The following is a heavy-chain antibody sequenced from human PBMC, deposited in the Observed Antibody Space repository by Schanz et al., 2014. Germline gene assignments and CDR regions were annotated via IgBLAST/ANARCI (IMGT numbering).Heavy chain of an antibody. V-gene: IGHV4-59*01. CDR1: GGSISSYY. CDR3: ARVHSTSLERGSHYYMDV. CDR2: ITYSGGT. J-gene: IGHJ6*03. D-gene: IGHD2-2*01. Sequence: QVQLQESGPGLVRPSETLSLTCTVSGGSISSYYWSWIRQSPGKGPEWIGYITYSGGTNHNASLKSRVTISVDPAKNQCSLKVPSVTAAATAIYYCARVHSTSLERGSHYYMDVWGKGTTVTVSS.